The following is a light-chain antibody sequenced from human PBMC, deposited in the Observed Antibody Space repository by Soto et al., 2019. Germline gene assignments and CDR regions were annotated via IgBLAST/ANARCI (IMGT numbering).Light chain of an antibody. CDR1: QTISRNY. J-gene: IGKJ1*01. Sequence: EPVLTQSPGTLSLSPGERSTVSCRASQTISRNYLVWYQKKPGQAPRLLIYGASTRATGIPARFTGSGSGRDFTLNITSLELEDFAVYYCQQYGGSVPWTFGQGTKVDI. CDR3: QQYGGSVPWT. V-gene: IGKV3-20*01. CDR2: GAS.